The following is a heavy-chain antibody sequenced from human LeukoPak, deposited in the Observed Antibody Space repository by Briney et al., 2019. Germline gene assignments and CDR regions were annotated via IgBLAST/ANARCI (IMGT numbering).Heavy chain of an antibody. Sequence: GESLKISCKGSGYSFTSYWIGWVRQMPGKGLEWMGIIYPGNSDTRYSPSFQGQVTISADKSISTAYLQWSSLKASDTAMYYCARQTWSYYGSGSYYNGHNWFDPWGQGTLVTVSS. CDR2: IYPGNSDT. CDR3: ARQTWSYYGSGSYYNGHNWFDP. D-gene: IGHD3-10*01. CDR1: GYSFTSYW. J-gene: IGHJ5*02. V-gene: IGHV5-51*01.